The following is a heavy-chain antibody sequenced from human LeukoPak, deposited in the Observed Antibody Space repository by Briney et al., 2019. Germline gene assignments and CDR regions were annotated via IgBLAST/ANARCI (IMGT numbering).Heavy chain of an antibody. V-gene: IGHV3-23*01. CDR1: GFTFRNYG. D-gene: IGHD2-15*01. J-gene: IGHJ4*02. CDR2: VSDSGSSA. Sequence: PGGSLRLSCAASGFTFRNYGMSWVRQAPGKGLEWVPVVSDSGSSAYYADSVKGRFTISRDNSKNTLYLQMNSLRAEDTAVYYCAPDLGGAAWSLDYWGQGTLVTVSS. CDR3: APDLGGAAWSLDY.